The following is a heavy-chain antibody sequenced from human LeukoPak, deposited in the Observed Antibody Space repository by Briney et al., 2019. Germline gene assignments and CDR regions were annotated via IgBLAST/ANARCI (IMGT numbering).Heavy chain of an antibody. CDR1: GYTFTGYY. J-gene: IGHJ6*03. CDR3: ARGWVVYAIPYYYMDV. CDR2: INPNSGGT. D-gene: IGHD2-8*02. Sequence: ASVKVSCKASGYTFTGYYMHWVRQAPGQGLEWMGWINPNSGGTNYAQKFQGRVTMTRDTSISTAYMELSRLRSDDTAVYYCARGWVVYAIPYYYMDVWGKGTTVTVSS. V-gene: IGHV1-2*02.